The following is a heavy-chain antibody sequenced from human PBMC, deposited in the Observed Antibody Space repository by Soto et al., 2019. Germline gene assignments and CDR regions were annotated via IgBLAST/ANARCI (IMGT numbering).Heavy chain of an antibody. CDR2: IWYDGSNK. D-gene: IGHD3-9*01. CDR3: ARTGILTGPIDY. CDR1: GFTFSSYG. J-gene: IGHJ4*02. V-gene: IGHV3-33*01. Sequence: PGGSLRLSCAASGFTFSSYGMHWVRQAPGKGLEWVAVIWYDGSNKYYADSVKDRFTISRDNSKNTLYLQMNSLRAEDTAVYYCARTGILTGPIDYWGQGTLVTVSS.